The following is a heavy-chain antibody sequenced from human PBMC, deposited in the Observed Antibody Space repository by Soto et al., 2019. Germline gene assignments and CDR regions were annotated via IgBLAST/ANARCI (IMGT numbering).Heavy chain of an antibody. CDR2: IYYSGST. V-gene: IGHV4-59*01. D-gene: IGHD4-17*01. J-gene: IGHJ6*02. CDR3: ARVTTDYHYYGMDV. Sequence: SETLSLTCTVSGGSISSYYWSWIRQPPGKGLEWIGYIYYSGSTNYNPSLKSRVTISVDTSKNQFSLKLSSVTAADTAVYYCARVTTDYHYYGMDVWGQGTTVTVSS. CDR1: GGSISSYY.